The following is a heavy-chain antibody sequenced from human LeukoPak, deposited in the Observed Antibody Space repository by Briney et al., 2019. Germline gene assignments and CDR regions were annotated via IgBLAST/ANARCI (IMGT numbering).Heavy chain of an antibody. V-gene: IGHV1-69*13. CDR2: IIPIFGTA. CDR1: GGTFSSYA. D-gene: IGHD2-8*01. J-gene: IGHJ4*02. CDR3: ARSRAHCTNGVCYSGYFDY. Sequence: ASVKVSCKATGGTFSSYAISWVRQAPGQGLEWMGGIIPIFGTANYAQKFQGRVTITADESTSTAYMELSRLRSDDTAVYYCARSRAHCTNGVCYSGYFDYWGQGTLVTVSS.